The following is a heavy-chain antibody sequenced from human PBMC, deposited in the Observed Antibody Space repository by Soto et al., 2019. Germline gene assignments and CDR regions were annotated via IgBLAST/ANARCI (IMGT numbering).Heavy chain of an antibody. CDR1: GFTFSNAW. Sequence: GSLRLSCAASGFTFSNAWMSWVRQAPGKGLEWVGRIKSKTDGGTTDYAAPVKGRFTISRDDSKNTLYLQMNSLKTEDTAVYYCTTDPGPLEPLDMDVWGQGTTVTVSS. V-gene: IGHV3-15*01. CDR3: TTDPGPLEPLDMDV. CDR2: IKSKTDGGTT. D-gene: IGHD1-1*01. J-gene: IGHJ6*02.